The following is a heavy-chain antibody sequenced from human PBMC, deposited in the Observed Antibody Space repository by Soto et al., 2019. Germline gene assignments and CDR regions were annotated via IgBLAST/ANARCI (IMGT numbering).Heavy chain of an antibody. V-gene: IGHV1-69*06. CDR2: IIPIFGTA. CDR3: ARRSYYYDSSGPRGYYYYGMDV. D-gene: IGHD3-22*01. CDR1: GGTFSSYA. J-gene: IGHJ6*02. Sequence: QVQLVPSGAEVKKPGSSVKVSCKASGGTFSSYAISWVRQAPGQGLEWMGGIIPIFGTANYAQKFQGRVPITADKSTSTAYMELSSLRSEDTAVYYCARRSYYYDSSGPRGYYYYGMDVWGQGTTVTVSS.